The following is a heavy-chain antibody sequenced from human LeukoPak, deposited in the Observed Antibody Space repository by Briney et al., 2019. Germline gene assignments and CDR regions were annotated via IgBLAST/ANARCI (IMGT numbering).Heavy chain of an antibody. CDR2: INPNSGGT. CDR3: ASVLGYCSGGSCYETYYYMDV. CDR1: GYTFTGYY. D-gene: IGHD2-15*01. Sequence: ASVKVSCKASGYTFTGYYMHWVRQAPGQGLEWMGRINPNSGGTNYAQKFQGRVTMTRDTSISTAYMELSRLRSDDTAVYYCASVLGYCSGGSCYETYYYMDVWGKGTTVTVSS. V-gene: IGHV1-2*06. J-gene: IGHJ6*03.